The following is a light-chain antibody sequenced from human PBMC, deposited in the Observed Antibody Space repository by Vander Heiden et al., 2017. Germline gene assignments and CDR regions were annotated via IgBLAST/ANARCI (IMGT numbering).Light chain of an antibody. CDR3: QQRSNWPPT. CDR2: DAS. Sequence: EIVLTQSPLTLSLSPGERATLSCRASQSVSSYLAWYQQKPGQAPRLLIYDASNRATGIPSRFSGSGSGTDFTLTISSLEPEDFAVYYCQQRSNWPPTFGQGTKLEIK. CDR1: QSVSSY. J-gene: IGKJ2*01. V-gene: IGKV3-11*01.